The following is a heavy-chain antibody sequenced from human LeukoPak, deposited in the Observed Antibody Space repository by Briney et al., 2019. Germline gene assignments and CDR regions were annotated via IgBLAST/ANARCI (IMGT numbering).Heavy chain of an antibody. CDR1: GFSFRDSW. CDR3: ARTIAAAGTLWFDP. Sequence: GGSLRLSCAASGFSFRDSWMAWVRQAPGKGLEWVANIKYDGSERNYVDSVKGRFTISRDNAKNSLYLQMNSLRAEDTAVYYCARTIAAAGTLWFDPWGQGTLVTVSS. CDR2: IKYDGSER. J-gene: IGHJ5*02. V-gene: IGHV3-7*03. D-gene: IGHD6-13*01.